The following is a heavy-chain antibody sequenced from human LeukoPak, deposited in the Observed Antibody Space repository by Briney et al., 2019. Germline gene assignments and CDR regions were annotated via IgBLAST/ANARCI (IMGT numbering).Heavy chain of an antibody. D-gene: IGHD6-19*01. CDR3: ARAGVYSSGWYEKKY. Sequence: PGGSLRLSCAASVFTFSSYWMSWVRQAPGKGREWVANIKQDGSEKYYVDSVKGRFTIPRDNAKNSLYLQMNSLRAEDTAVYYCARAGVYSSGWYEKKYWGQGTMVTVSS. V-gene: IGHV3-7*01. J-gene: IGHJ3*01. CDR2: IKQDGSEK. CDR1: VFTFSSYW.